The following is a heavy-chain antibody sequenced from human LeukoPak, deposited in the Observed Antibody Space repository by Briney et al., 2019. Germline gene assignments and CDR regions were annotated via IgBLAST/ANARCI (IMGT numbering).Heavy chain of an antibody. J-gene: IGHJ4*02. CDR3: ASNTDCSSTSCYAKLAY. D-gene: IGHD2-2*01. CDR2: ISGNGGST. V-gene: IGHV3-64*01. CDR1: GFTFSSYA. Sequence: GGSLRLSCAASGFTFSSYAMHWVRQAPGKGLEYVSAISGNGGSTYYANSVKGRFTISRDNSKNTLYLQMGSLRAEDMAVYYCASNTDCSSTSCYAKLAYWGQGTLVTVSS.